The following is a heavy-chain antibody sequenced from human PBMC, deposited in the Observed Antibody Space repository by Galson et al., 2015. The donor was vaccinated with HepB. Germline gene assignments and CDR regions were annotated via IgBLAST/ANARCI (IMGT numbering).Heavy chain of an antibody. J-gene: IGHJ4*02. V-gene: IGHV3-33*01. CDR3: ARGSEQLVLLLDEGGGFDY. CDR1: GFTFSSYG. Sequence: SLRLSCAASGFTFSSYGMHWVRQAPGKGLEWVAVIWYDGSNKYYADSVKGRFTISRDNSKNTLYLQMNSLRAEDTAVYYCARGSEQLVLLLDEGGGFDYWGQGTLVTVSS. CDR2: IWYDGSNK. D-gene: IGHD6-6*01.